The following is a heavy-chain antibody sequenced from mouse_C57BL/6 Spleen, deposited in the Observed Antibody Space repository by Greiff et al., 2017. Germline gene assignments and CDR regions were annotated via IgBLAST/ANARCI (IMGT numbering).Heavy chain of an antibody. D-gene: IGHD1-1*01. V-gene: IGHV1-82*01. CDR3: ARSASSYGYFDV. Sequence: QVQLQQSGPELVKPGASVKISCKASGYAFSSSWMNWVKQRPGKGLEWIGRIYPGDGDTNYNGKFKGKATLTADKSSSTAYMQRSSLTSEDSAVYFCARSASSYGYFDVWGTGTTVTVAS. J-gene: IGHJ1*03. CDR2: IYPGDGDT. CDR1: GYAFSSSW.